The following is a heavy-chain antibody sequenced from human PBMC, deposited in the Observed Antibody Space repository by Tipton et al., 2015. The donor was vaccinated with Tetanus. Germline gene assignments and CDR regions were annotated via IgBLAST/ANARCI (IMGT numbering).Heavy chain of an antibody. J-gene: IGHJ5*02. CDR2: IYYSGST. CDR1: GGSVSSGSYY. Sequence: TLSLTCTVSGGSVSSGSYYWSWIRQPPGKGLEWIGYIYYSGSTNYNPSLKSRVTISVDTSKNQFSLKLSSVTAADTAVYYCARDWWTGTTPARFDPWGQGTLVTVSP. V-gene: IGHV4-61*01. D-gene: IGHD1-7*01. CDR3: ARDWWTGTTPARFDP.